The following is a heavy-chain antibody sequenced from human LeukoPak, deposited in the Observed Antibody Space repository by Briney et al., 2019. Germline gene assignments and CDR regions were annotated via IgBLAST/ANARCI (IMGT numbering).Heavy chain of an antibody. J-gene: IGHJ5*02. CDR2: IFLSGST. V-gene: IGHV4-39*01. D-gene: IGHD6-19*01. CDR1: GGSISSSSYH. CDR3: ARGPNIAVAGKVDP. Sequence: KSSETLSLTCTVSGGSISSSSYHWGWIRQPPGKGLEWIGGIFLSGSTYYNPSLKSRVTISVDTSKNQFSLKLSSVTATDTAVYYCARGPNIAVAGKVDPWGQGTLVTVSS.